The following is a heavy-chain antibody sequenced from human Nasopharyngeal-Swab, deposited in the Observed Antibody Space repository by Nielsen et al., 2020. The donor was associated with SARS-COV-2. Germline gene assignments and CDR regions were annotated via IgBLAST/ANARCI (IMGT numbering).Heavy chain of an antibody. D-gene: IGHD3-9*01. CDR3: AREDRWTLTSFYYAMDV. V-gene: IGHV4-61*09. J-gene: IGHJ6*02. CDR1: GVSISSGSYY. CDR2: MYTSGST. Sequence: SETLSLTCSVSGVSISSGSYYWSWIRQPAGKGLEWIGHMYTSGSTNYNPSLKSRVAITIDTSENQFSLRLSSVTAADTAVYYCAREDRWTLTSFYYAMDVWGQGTTVTVSS.